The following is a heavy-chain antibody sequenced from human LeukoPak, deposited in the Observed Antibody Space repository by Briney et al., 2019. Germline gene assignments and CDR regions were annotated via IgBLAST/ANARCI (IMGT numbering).Heavy chain of an antibody. CDR1: RFTFSSYG. D-gene: IGHD3-10*01. V-gene: IGHV3-30*02. J-gene: IGHJ4*02. Sequence: GGSLRLSCAASRFTFSSYGMHWVRQAPGKGLEWVAFIRYDGSNKYYADSVKGRFTISRDNSKNTLYLQMNSLRAEDTAVYYCAKDPDYYGSGSYYFGVDYWGQGTLVTVSS. CDR2: IRYDGSNK. CDR3: AKDPDYYGSGSYYFGVDY.